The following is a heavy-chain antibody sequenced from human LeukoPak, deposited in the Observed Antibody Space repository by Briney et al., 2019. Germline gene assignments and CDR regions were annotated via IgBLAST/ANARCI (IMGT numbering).Heavy chain of an antibody. J-gene: IGHJ5*02. V-gene: IGHV1-46*01. D-gene: IGHD3-10*01. CDR3: AREVTRDTNWFDP. CDR1: GYTFTSYY. Sequence: ASVKVSCKASGYTFTSYYMHWVRQAPGQGLEWMGIINPSGGSTSYAQKSQGRVTMTRDMSTSTVYMELSSLRSEDTAVYYCAREVTRDTNWFDPWGQGTLVTVSS. CDR2: INPSGGST.